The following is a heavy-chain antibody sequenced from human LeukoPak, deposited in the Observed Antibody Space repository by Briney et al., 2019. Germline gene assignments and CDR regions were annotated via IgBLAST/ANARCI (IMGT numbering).Heavy chain of an antibody. J-gene: IGHJ4*02. D-gene: IGHD4-17*01. CDR2: IYSGGST. Sequence: PGGSLRLSCAASGFTVSSNYMSWVRQAPGKGLEWVSVIYSGGSTYYADSVKGRFTISRDNSKNTLYLQMNSLRAEDTAVYYCARGDYGDYVVYWGQGTLVTVSS. V-gene: IGHV3-53*01. CDR3: ARGDYGDYVVY. CDR1: GFTVSSNY.